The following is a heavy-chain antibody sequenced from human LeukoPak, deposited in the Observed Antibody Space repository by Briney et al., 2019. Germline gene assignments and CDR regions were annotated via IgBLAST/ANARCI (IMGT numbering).Heavy chain of an antibody. CDR3: AKWAPAGWFDP. CDR2: IYYSGIT. Sequence: SETLSLTCTASGGSNSSYYWSWLRQPPGKGLEWIGIIYYSGITSYNPSLKSRVTISVDTSKRHSSLKLSSLPAADTAVYYCAKWAPAGWFDPWGQGNLLTVSS. J-gene: IGHJ5*02. D-gene: IGHD1-26*01. V-gene: IGHV4-59*12. CDR1: GGSNSSYY.